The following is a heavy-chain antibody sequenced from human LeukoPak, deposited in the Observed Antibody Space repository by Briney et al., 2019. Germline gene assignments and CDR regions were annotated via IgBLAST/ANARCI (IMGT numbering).Heavy chain of an antibody. CDR2: IYYSGST. D-gene: IGHD6-19*01. CDR1: GGSISSYY. Sequence: PSETLSLTCTVSGGSISSYYWSWIRQPPGKGLEWIGYIYYSGSTNYNPSLKSRVTISVDTSKNQFSLKLSSVTAADTAVYYCARASTDGYSSGWYWSWFDPWGQGTLVTVSS. J-gene: IGHJ5*02. V-gene: IGHV4-59*01. CDR3: ARASTDGYSSGWYWSWFDP.